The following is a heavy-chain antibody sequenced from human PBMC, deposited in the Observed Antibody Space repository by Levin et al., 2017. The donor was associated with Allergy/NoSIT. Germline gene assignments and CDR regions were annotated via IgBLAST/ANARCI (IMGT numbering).Heavy chain of an antibody. J-gene: IGHJ6*02. D-gene: IGHD2-8*01. CDR2: IIPILGIA. CDR1: GGTFSSYT. Sequence: SVKVSCKASGGTFSSYTISWVRQAPGQGLEWMGRIIPILGIANYAQKFQGRVTITADKSTSTAYMELSSLRSEDTAVYYCARDEGGILYLSYYYGMDVWGQGTTVTVSS. V-gene: IGHV1-69*04. CDR3: ARDEGGILYLSYYYGMDV.